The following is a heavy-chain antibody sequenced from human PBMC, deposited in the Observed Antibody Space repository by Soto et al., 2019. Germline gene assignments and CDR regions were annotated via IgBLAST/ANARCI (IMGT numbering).Heavy chain of an antibody. D-gene: IGHD6-19*01. CDR3: ARDYSSGWFDY. V-gene: IGHV4-59*01. CDR2: IYYSGST. CDR1: GGSISSYY. J-gene: IGHJ4*02. Sequence: SETLSLTCTVSGGSISSYYWSWIRQPPGKGLEWIGYIYYSGSTNYNPSLKSRVTISVDTSKNQFSLKLSSVTAADTAVYYCARDYSSGWFDYWGQGTLVTVSS.